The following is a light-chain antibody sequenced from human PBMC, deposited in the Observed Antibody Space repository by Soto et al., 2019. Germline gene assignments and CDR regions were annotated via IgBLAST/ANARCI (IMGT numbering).Light chain of an antibody. J-gene: IGLJ3*02. V-gene: IGLV1-44*01. CDR2: SNY. Sequence: QSVLTQPPSASETPEQRVTISCSGSSSNIGRNSVNWYQHLPGTAPKLLIYSNYQRPSGVPDRFSDSKSGTSASLAISGLQSEDEADYYCAAWDDSLNALLFGGGTKLTVL. CDR3: AAWDDSLNALL. CDR1: SSNIGRNS.